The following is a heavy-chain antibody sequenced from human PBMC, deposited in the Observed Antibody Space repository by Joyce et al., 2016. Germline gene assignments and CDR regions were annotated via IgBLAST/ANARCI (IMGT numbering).Heavy chain of an antibody. D-gene: IGHD6-19*01. CDR1: GLTFSNNW. V-gene: IGHV3-74*01. Sequence: EVQLVESGGGLVQPGGSLRLSCADSGLTFSNNWMQWVRQVPGKGLVGVARISRDGSNPRYADSVQGRFTISKDNAKNTLYLQMISLRVEDTAVYYCASQTGYNSAWGQGTLVTVSS. J-gene: IGHJ4*02. CDR2: ISRDGSNP. CDR3: ASQTGYNSA.